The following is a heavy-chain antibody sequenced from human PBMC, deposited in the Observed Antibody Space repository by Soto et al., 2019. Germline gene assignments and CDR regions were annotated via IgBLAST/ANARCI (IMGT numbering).Heavy chain of an antibody. CDR1: GGSISSGGYY. Sequence: SETLSLTCTVSGGSISSGGYYWSWIRQHPGKGLEWIGYIYYSGSTNYNPSLKSRVTISVDTSKNQFSLKLSSVTAADTAVYYCARDSYRYSSSSPQYYYYGMDVWGQGTTVTVSS. J-gene: IGHJ6*02. CDR3: ARDSYRYSSSSPQYYYYGMDV. D-gene: IGHD6-6*01. V-gene: IGHV4-61*08. CDR2: IYYSGST.